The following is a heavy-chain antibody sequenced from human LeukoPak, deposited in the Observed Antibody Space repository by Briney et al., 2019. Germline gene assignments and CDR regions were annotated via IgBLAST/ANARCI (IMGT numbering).Heavy chain of an antibody. V-gene: IGHV3-23*01. Sequence: PGGSLRLSCAASGFTFSSCSMNWVRQAPGKGLEWVSAISGSGGSTYYADSVKGRFTISRDNSKNTLYLQMNSLRAEDTAVYYCAKKEGYSYGYAVDYWGQGTLVTVSS. CDR2: ISGSGGST. CDR1: GFTFSSCS. J-gene: IGHJ4*02. D-gene: IGHD5-18*01. CDR3: AKKEGYSYGYAVDY.